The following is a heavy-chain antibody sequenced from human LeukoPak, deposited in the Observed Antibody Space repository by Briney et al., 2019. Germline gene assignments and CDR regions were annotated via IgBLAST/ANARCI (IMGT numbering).Heavy chain of an antibody. CDR3: ATGERMVRGDGVDY. J-gene: IGHJ4*02. Sequence: GGSLRLSCAASGFTVRNNYMSWVRQAPGKGLGWGSVIYSGGSTYYADSVKGRFTISRDNSKNTLYLQMNSLRAEDTAVYFCATGERMVRGDGVDYWGQGILVTVSS. D-gene: IGHD3-10*01. CDR2: IYSGGST. V-gene: IGHV3-66*01. CDR1: GFTVRNNY.